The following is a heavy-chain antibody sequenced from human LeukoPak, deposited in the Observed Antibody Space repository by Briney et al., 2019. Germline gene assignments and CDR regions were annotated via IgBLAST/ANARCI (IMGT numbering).Heavy chain of an antibody. CDR1: GGSFSGYY. CDR3: ARYSVWFDP. Sequence: SETLSLACAVYGGSFSGYYWSWIRQPPGKGLEWIGEINHSGSTNYNPSLKSRVTISVDTSKNQFSLKLSSVTAADTAVYYCARYSVWFDPWGQGTLVTVSS. D-gene: IGHD1-26*01. CDR2: INHSGST. J-gene: IGHJ5*02. V-gene: IGHV4-34*01.